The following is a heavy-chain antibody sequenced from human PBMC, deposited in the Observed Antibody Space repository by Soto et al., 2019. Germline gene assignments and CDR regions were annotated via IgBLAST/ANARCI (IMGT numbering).Heavy chain of an antibody. J-gene: IGHJ6*02. CDR2: MNPNSGNT. CDR3: ARERTGTTSMDV. Sequence: QVQLVQSGAEVKKPGASVKVSCKASGYTFTSYDINWVRQATGQGLEWMGWMNPNSGNTGYAQKFRGRVTMTRNTSISTASMALSSLRSEDTSVYYCARERTGTTSMDVWGQGTTVTVSS. CDR1: GYTFTSYD. V-gene: IGHV1-8*01. D-gene: IGHD1-1*01.